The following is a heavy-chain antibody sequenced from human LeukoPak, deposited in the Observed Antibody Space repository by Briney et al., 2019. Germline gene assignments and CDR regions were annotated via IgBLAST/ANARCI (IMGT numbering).Heavy chain of an antibody. V-gene: IGHV3-23*01. CDR3: TKGVLGYSVPFLDC. CDR2: ISDSGGYT. CDR1: GFTFSNYV. D-gene: IGHD3-10*02. Sequence: GETLRLSCAASGFTFSNYVMSWARQAPGKGLEWVSSISDSGGYTYYADSVKGRFTISRDNSKNTLYLQMNSLRVEDTAVYYCTKGVLGYSVPFLDCWGQGALVTVSS. J-gene: IGHJ4*02.